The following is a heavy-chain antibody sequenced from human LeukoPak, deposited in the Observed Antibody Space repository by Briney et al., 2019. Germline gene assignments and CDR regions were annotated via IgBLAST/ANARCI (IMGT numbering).Heavy chain of an antibody. D-gene: IGHD6-19*01. Sequence: GGSLRLSCAASGFTFSSYSMNWVRQAPGKVLEWVSFISSSTTVYQAESVKGRFTISRDNARNSLFLQMDSLRDEDTAVYYCARDRSSSSGWPVVEYWGQGALVTVSS. V-gene: IGHV3-48*02. CDR3: ARDRSSSSGWPVVEY. J-gene: IGHJ4*02. CDR1: GFTFSSYS. CDR2: ISSSTTV.